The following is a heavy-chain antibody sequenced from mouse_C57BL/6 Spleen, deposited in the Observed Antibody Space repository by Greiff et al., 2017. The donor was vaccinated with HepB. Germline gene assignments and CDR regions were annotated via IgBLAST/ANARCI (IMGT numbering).Heavy chain of an antibody. CDR1: GFTFSDYG. Sequence: EVNVVESGGGLVKPGGSLKLSCAASGFTFSDYGMHWVRQAPEKGLEWVAYISSGSSTIYYADTVKGRFTISRDNATNTLFLQMTSLRSEDTAMYYCARDSTSWFAYWGQGTLVTVSA. J-gene: IGHJ3*01. CDR2: ISSGSSTI. CDR3: ARDSTSWFAY. V-gene: IGHV5-17*01.